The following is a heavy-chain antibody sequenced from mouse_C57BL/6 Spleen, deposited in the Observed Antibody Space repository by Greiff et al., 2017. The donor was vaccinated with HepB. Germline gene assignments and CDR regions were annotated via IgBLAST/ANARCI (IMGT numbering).Heavy chain of an antibody. Sequence: QVQLQQSGPELVKPGASEKISCKASGYAFSSSWMNWVKQRPGKGLEWIGRIYPGDGDTNYNGKFKGKATLTADKSSSTAYMQLSSLTSEDSAVYFCARSGITTVVAHFDYWGQGTTLTVSS. D-gene: IGHD1-1*01. CDR1: GYAFSSSW. V-gene: IGHV1-82*01. J-gene: IGHJ2*01. CDR3: ARSGITTVVAHFDY. CDR2: IYPGDGDT.